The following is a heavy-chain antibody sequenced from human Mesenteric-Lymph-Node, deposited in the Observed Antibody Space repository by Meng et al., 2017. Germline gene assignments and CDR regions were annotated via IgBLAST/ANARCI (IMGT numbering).Heavy chain of an antibody. D-gene: IGHD1-26*01. CDR2: INPNSGGT. V-gene: IGHV1-2*06. J-gene: IGHJ3*02. Sequence: ASVKVSCKASGYTFTGYYMHWVRQAPGQGLEWMGRINPNSGGTNYAQKFQGRVTMTRDTSISTAYMALSRLRSDDTAVYYCARDASIVGATDAGAFDIWGQGTMVTVSS. CDR3: ARDASIVGATDAGAFDI. CDR1: GYTFTGYY.